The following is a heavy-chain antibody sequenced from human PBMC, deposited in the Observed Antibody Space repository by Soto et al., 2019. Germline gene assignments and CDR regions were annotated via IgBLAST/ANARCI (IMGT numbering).Heavy chain of an antibody. CDR3: ARQGVAVTMYY. CDR2: ISPDDSDT. J-gene: IGHJ4*02. CDR1: GYSFTSYW. V-gene: IGHV5-51*01. D-gene: IGHD3-10*02. Sequence: GESLKISCKGSGYSFTSYWIGWVRQMPGKGLEWMAIISPDDSDTRYSPSFQGQVTISVDKSISTAYLQWSSLKASDTAMYYCARQGVAVTMYYWRQGTLVTVSS.